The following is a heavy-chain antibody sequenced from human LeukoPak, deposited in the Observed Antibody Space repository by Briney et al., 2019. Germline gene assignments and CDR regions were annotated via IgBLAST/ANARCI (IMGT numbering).Heavy chain of an antibody. V-gene: IGHV4-34*01. J-gene: IGHJ5*02. D-gene: IGHD6-19*01. CDR2: IDHSGST. CDR1: GGSFSGYY. CDR3: ARGQQWLENNWFDP. Sequence: SETLSLTCAVYGGSFSGYYWSWIRQPPGKGLEWIGEIDHSGSTNYNPSLKSRVTISVDTSKNQFSLKLSSVTAADTAVYYCARGQQWLENNWFDPWGQGTLVTVSS.